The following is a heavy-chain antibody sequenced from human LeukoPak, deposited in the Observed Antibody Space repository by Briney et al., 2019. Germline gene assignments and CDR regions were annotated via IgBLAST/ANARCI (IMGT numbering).Heavy chain of an antibody. CDR1: GFTFSSYG. Sequence: GGPLRLSCAASGFTFSSYGMHWVRQAPGKGLEWVAVISYDGSNKYYADSVKGRFTISRDNSKNTLYLQMNSLRAEDTAVYYCAKDSVYYGSGSPDYWGQGTLVTVSS. J-gene: IGHJ4*02. CDR3: AKDSVYYGSGSPDY. CDR2: ISYDGSNK. D-gene: IGHD3-10*01. V-gene: IGHV3-30*18.